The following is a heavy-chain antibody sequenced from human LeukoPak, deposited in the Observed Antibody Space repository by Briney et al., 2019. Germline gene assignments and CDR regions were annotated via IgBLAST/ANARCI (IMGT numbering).Heavy chain of an antibody. D-gene: IGHD4-17*01. Sequence: SETLSLTCTVSGGSISSYYWSWIRQPPGKGLEWIGYIYYSGSTNYNPSLKSRVTISVDTSKNQFSLKLSSVTAADTAVYYCARGATVTAFDYWGQGTLVTVSS. V-gene: IGHV4-59*01. J-gene: IGHJ4*02. CDR1: GGSISSYY. CDR2: IYYSGST. CDR3: ARGATVTAFDY.